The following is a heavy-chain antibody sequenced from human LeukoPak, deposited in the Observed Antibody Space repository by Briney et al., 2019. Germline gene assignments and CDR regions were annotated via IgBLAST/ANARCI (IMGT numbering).Heavy chain of an antibody. D-gene: IGHD7-27*01. V-gene: IGHV1-69*01. CDR1: GGTFSSEA. CDR3: ARAAGNWGYNWFDP. Sequence: SVKVSCKTSGGTFSSEAFIWVRQAPGQGLEWMGGIIPIFGRADYAQKFQDIVTITADESTSTVYMELSSLRSEDTAVYYCARAAGNWGYNWFDPWGQGTLVTVSS. J-gene: IGHJ5*02. CDR2: IIPIFGRA.